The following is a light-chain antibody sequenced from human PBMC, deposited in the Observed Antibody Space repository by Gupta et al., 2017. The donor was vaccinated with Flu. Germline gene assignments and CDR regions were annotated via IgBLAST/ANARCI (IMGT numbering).Light chain of an antibody. CDR2: DVS. Sequence: GEKATLSCRASQSISSNFAWYQQRPGQAPRLLIYDVSTRATGIPARFGGSGSGTEFTLTISSLQSEDFAVYYCQQYNDWPLTFGGGTKVEIK. CDR3: QQYNDWPLT. V-gene: IGKV3-15*01. CDR1: QSISSN. J-gene: IGKJ4*01.